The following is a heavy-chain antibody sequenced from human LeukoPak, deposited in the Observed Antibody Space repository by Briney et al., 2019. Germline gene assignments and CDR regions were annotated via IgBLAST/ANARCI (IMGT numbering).Heavy chain of an antibody. CDR2: INSDGSST. Sequence: PGGSLRLSCAASGFTFSSCWMHWVRQAPGKGLVWVSRINSDGSSTRYADSVKGRFTISRDNAKNTLYLQMNSLRAEDTAVYYCASIGIAVADTFDNWGQGTLVTVSS. CDR3: ASIGIAVADTFDN. V-gene: IGHV3-74*01. D-gene: IGHD6-19*01. CDR1: GFTFSSCW. J-gene: IGHJ4*02.